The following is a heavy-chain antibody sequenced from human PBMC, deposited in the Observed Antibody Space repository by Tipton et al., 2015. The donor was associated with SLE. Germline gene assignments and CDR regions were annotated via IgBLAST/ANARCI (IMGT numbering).Heavy chain of an antibody. J-gene: IGHJ5*02. Sequence: GSLRLSCEASGFTFSSFGMSWVRQAPGKGLEWVSGITGSGAITNYADSVKGRFTVSRDNAKNTLHLQMNNLRDEDTAIYYCARDPRGWGRCWFDPWGQGVPVTVSS. CDR2: ITGSGAIT. CDR1: GFTFSSFG. CDR3: ARDPRGWGRCWFDP. V-gene: IGHV3-23*01. D-gene: IGHD6-19*01.